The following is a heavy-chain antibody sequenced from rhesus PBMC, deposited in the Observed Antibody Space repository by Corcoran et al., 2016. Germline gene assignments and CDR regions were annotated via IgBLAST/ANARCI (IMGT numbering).Heavy chain of an antibody. J-gene: IGHJ4*01. Sequence: QVQLQESGPGVVKPSETMSLTCAVSGYSISSGDGWSWIRQPPGKGLEWFGFISLSGRTSYNPALKSRVTISRDTSKNQFSLKLSSVTAADTAVYYCARVGPYDLVDYWGQGVLVTVSS. CDR3: ARVGPYDLVDY. CDR2: ISLSGRT. V-gene: IGHV4-122*02. D-gene: IGHD3-40*01. CDR1: GYSISSGDG.